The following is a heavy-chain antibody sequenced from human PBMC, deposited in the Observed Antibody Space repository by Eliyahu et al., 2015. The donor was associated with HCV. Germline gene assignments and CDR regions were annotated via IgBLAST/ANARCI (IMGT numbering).Heavy chain of an antibody. CDR1: GYSINRHYS. CDR2: ISHTGTT. D-gene: IGHD4-17*01. V-gene: IGHV4-38-2*01. CDR3: ARMMNTLYGDPQACDS. J-gene: IGHJ4*02. Sequence: QVQLQESGPGLVKPSETLSLTCAVSGYSINRHYSWGWIRQPPGKGLEWIGSISHTGTTYFSPSLKSRVTMSVDTTKNQFSLRLNSLTAADTAVYYCARMMNTLYGDPQACDSWGQGTLVTVSS.